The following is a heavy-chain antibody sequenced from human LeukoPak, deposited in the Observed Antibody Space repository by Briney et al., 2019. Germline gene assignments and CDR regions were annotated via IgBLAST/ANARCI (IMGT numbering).Heavy chain of an antibody. J-gene: IGHJ4*02. V-gene: IGHV1-46*01. Sequence: ASVKVSCKASGYTFTSYYMHWVRQAPGQGLEWMGIINPSGGSTSYAQKSQGRVTMTRDMSTSTVYMELSSLRSEDTAVYYCTRAYCSGGSCYSLDYWGQGTLVTVSS. CDR2: INPSGGST. CDR3: TRAYCSGGSCYSLDY. CDR1: GYTFTSYY. D-gene: IGHD2-15*01.